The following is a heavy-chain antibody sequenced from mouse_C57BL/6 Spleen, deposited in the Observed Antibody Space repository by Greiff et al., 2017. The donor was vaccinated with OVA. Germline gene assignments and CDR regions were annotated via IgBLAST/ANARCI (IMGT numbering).Heavy chain of an antibody. CDR3: ARRGGSSNPSYWYFDV. V-gene: IGHV1-80*01. CDR2: IYPGDGDT. D-gene: IGHD1-1*01. CDR1: GYAFSSYW. J-gene: IGHJ1*03. Sequence: VQLQQSGAELVKPGASVKISCKASGYAFSSYWMNWVKQRPGKGLEWIGQIYPGDGDTNYNGKFKGKATLTADKSSSTAYMQLSSLTSEDSAVYFCARRGGSSNPSYWYFDVWGTGTTVTVSS.